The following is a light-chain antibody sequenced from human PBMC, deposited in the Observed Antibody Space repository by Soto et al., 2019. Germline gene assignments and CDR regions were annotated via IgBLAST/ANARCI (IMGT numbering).Light chain of an antibody. Sequence: IVLTQSPATLSVSPGERATLSCWASQTLDSMVAWYQQKSGQAPRLLIYSAFARATGVPARFSGYGSGTDFTLPISRRQSEDLGVYYCQQYKDWPTTFGQGTKVEV. CDR1: QTLDSM. V-gene: IGKV3-15*01. J-gene: IGKJ1*01. CDR3: QQYKDWPTT. CDR2: SAF.